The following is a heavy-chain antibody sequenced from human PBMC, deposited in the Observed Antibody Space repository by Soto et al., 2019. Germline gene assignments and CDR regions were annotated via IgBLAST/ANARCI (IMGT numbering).Heavy chain of an antibody. CDR3: AKVNTIFGMEYYYYGMDV. V-gene: IGHV3-23*01. J-gene: IGHJ6*02. D-gene: IGHD3-3*01. CDR2: LSGSGGNT. Sequence: GSLRLSCAASGFTFSSYAMSWVRQAPGKGLEWVSTLSGSGGNTYYADSVRGLFTISRDNSKNTLYLQMNSLRAEDTAVYYCAKVNTIFGMEYYYYGMDVWGQGTTVTVSS. CDR1: GFTFSSYA.